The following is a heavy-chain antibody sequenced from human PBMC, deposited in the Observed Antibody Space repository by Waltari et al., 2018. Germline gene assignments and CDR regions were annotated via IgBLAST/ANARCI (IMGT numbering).Heavy chain of an antibody. Sequence: QVQLQESGPGLVKPSETLSLTCTVSGGSISSYYWSWIRQPPGKGLEGIGYLYYSGSTNYNPSLKSRVTISVDTSKNQFSLKLSSVTAADTAVYYCARVYYGSGSYYHDYWGQGTLVTVSS. D-gene: IGHD3-10*01. CDR3: ARVYYGSGSYYHDY. CDR2: LYYSGST. CDR1: GGSISSYY. V-gene: IGHV4-59*01. J-gene: IGHJ4*02.